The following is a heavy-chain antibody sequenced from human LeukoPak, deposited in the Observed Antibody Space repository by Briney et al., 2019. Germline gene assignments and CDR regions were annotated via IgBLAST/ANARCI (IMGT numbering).Heavy chain of an antibody. D-gene: IGHD3-22*01. J-gene: IGHJ4*02. V-gene: IGHV4-30-4*01. Sequence: SETLSLTCTVSGGSISSGDYYWSWIRQPPGKGLEWIGYIYYSGSTYYNPSLKSRVTISVDTSKNQFSLKLSSATAADTAVYYCARADSGYDYYDSSGFDYWGQGTLVTVSS. CDR3: ARADSGYDYYDSSGFDY. CDR1: GGSISSGDYY. CDR2: IYYSGST.